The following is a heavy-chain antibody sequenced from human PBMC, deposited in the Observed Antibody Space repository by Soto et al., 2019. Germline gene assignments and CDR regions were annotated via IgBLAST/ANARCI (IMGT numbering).Heavy chain of an antibody. V-gene: IGHV3-30*18. D-gene: IGHD1-26*01. J-gene: IGHJ4*02. CDR2: ISYDGSNT. CDR1: GFTFSSYG. Sequence: QVQLVESGGGVVQPGRSLRLSCAASGFTFSSYGMHWVRQAPGKGLEWVAIISYDGSNTYYADCVKGRFNISREKSKKTVYLQMNSLGAEDTSVYYCAKEGGLSGGYSISGSYDYWGQGTLVTVSS. CDR3: AKEGGLSGGYSISGSYDY.